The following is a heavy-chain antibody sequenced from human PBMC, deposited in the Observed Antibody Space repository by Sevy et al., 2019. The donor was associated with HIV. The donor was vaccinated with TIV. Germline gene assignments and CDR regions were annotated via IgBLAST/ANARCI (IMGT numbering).Heavy chain of an antibody. CDR3: ARESIGAVGDFDY. CDR1: GGSISNYF. CDR2: IYYSGST. Sequence: SETLSLTCTVSGGSISNYFWSWIRQPPGKGLEWIGYIYYSGSTKYNPSLKSRVTISADTSKNQFSLKLSSVTAADTAVYYCARESIGAVGDFDYWGQGTLVTVSS. D-gene: IGHD6-13*01. V-gene: IGHV4-59*01. J-gene: IGHJ4*02.